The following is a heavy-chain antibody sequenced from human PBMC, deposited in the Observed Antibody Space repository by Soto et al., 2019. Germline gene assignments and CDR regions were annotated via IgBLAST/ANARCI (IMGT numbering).Heavy chain of an antibody. J-gene: IGHJ3*01. CDR2: ISGDGSST. V-gene: IGHV3-74*01. CDR1: EFTFRSYW. Sequence: EVQLVDSGGGLVQPGGSLRLSCAASEFTFRSYWMHWVRQSPGKGLVWVSRISGDGSSTNYADSVKGRFTISRDNAKNTVYLQIDRLRAEDTAVYYCARSLPGTYGAFDLWGQGTMGTVSS. D-gene: IGHD1-7*01. CDR3: ARSLPGTYGAFDL.